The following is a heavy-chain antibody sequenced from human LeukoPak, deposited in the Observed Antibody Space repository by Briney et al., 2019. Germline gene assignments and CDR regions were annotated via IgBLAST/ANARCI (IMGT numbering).Heavy chain of an antibody. CDR3: ARVGGWYYNY. Sequence: PSETLSLTCAVYGGSFSGYYWSWIRQPPGKGLEWIGEINHSGSTNYNPSLKSRVTISVDTSKNQFPLKLSSVTAADTAVYYCARVGGWYYNYWGQGTLVTVPS. CDR2: INHSGST. J-gene: IGHJ4*02. V-gene: IGHV4-34*01. D-gene: IGHD6-19*01. CDR1: GGSFSGYY.